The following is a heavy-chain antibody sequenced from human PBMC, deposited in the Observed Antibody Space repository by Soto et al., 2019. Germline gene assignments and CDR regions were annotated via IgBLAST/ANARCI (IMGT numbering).Heavy chain of an antibody. D-gene: IGHD2-2*01. Sequence: SVQVSCKASGYTFTGYYMHWVRQAPGQGLEWMGWINLNSGGTNYAQKFKGRVTMTRDTSISTAYMELSRLRSDDTAVYYWARDYGTSTRCELDYGGQ. CDR2: INLNSGGT. J-gene: IGHJ4*02. V-gene: IGHV1-2*02. CDR1: GYTFTGYY. CDR3: ARDYGTSTRCELDY.